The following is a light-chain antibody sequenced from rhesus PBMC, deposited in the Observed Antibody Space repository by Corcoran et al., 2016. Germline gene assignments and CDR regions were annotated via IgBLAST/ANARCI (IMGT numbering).Light chain of an antibody. J-gene: IGKJ2*01. V-gene: IGKV2-104*02. CDR1: QSLLDSEDGNTY. Sequence: DIVMTQTPLSLPVTPGEPASISCRSSQSLLDSEDGNTYLDWYLQKPGPSPQLLIYEVSNRASGVPDRLRGSGSDTDFTLKISRGEAEDVGVYYCMQALESPYSFGQGTKVEIK. CDR3: MQALESPYS. CDR2: EVS.